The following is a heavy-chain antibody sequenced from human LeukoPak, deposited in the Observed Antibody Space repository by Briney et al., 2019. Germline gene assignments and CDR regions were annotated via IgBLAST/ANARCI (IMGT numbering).Heavy chain of an antibody. J-gene: IGHJ6*03. CDR2: IYYSGST. CDR3: ATVSDSSSWNYYYYMDV. Sequence: PSETLSLTCTVSGGSISSYYWSWIRQPPGKGLEWIGYIYYSGSTNYNPSLKSRVTISVDTSKNQSSLKLSSVTAADTAVYYCATVSDSSSWNYYYYMDVWGKGTTVTISS. CDR1: GGSISSYY. V-gene: IGHV4-59*01. D-gene: IGHD6-13*01.